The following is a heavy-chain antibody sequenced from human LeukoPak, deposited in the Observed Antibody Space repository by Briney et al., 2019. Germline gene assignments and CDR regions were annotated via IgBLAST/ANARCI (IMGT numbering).Heavy chain of an antibody. J-gene: IGHJ4*02. Sequence: SETLSLTCAVSGGSISSSNWWSWVRQPPGKGLEWIGEIYHSGSTNYNPSLKSRVTISVDKSKNQFSLKLSSVTAADTAVYYCASRIVVVVAALNYFDYWGQGTLVTVSS. CDR2: IYHSGST. CDR1: GGSISSSNW. D-gene: IGHD2-15*01. CDR3: ASRIVVVVAALNYFDY. V-gene: IGHV4-4*02.